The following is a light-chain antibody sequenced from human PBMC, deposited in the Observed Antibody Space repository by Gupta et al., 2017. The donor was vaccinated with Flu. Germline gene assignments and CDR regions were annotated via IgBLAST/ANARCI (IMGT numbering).Light chain of an antibody. Sequence: EIGVTQSPATLSVSPGERATLSCRASQRVGSMLAWYQQKPGQAPRLLIYGASTRATGIPARLSGSGSGTEFTLTISSLQSEDFGVYYCQQYNNWPLTFGGGTKVEIK. CDR3: QQYNNWPLT. J-gene: IGKJ4*01. CDR1: QRVGSM. V-gene: IGKV3-15*01. CDR2: GAS.